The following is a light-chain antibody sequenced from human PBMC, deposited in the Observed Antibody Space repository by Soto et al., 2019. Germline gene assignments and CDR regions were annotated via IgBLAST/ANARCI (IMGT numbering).Light chain of an antibody. J-gene: IGLJ1*01. Sequence: QSVLTQPASVSGSPGQSITISCTGTSSDVGGYNYVSWYQQQSGKAPKRIIHGVSNRPSGVSNRFSGSKSGNTASLTISGLQAEDEAAYYCDSYTSSRAYVFGIGTKVTVL. CDR1: SSDVGGYNY. V-gene: IGLV2-14*01. CDR2: GVS. CDR3: DSYTSSRAYV.